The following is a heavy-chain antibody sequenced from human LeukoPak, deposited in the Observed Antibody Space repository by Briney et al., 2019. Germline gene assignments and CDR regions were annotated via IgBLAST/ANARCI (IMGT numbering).Heavy chain of an antibody. J-gene: IGHJ4*02. Sequence: PSETLSLTCTVSGGSISTYYWSWIRQPPGRGLEWIGYVYYRGSTNYNPSLKSRVTISVDASKNQFSLKLRSVAAADTAVYYCARGAYYDSSGYYVDYWGQGTLVTVSS. V-gene: IGHV4-59*01. D-gene: IGHD3-22*01. CDR2: VYYRGST. CDR3: ARGAYYDSSGYYVDY. CDR1: GGSISTYY.